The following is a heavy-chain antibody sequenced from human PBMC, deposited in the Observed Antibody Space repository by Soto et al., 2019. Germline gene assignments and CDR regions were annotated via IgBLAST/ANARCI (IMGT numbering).Heavy chain of an antibody. CDR3: ARAREPEYSSSIFFGY. CDR1: GFSLSTSGMC. D-gene: IGHD6-6*01. J-gene: IGHJ4*01. Sequence: SVPTLVNPTQTLTLTCTFSGFSLSTSGMCVSWIRQPPGKALEWLALIDWDDDKYYSTSLKTRLTISKDTSKNQVVLTMTNMDPVDTAVYYCARAREPEYSSSIFFGYWGRGTVVTVSS. CDR2: IDWDDDK. V-gene: IGHV2-70*02.